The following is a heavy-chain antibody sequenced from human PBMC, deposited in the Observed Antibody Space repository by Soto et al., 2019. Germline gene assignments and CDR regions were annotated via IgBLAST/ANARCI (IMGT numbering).Heavy chain of an antibody. CDR2: ISAYNGNT. CDR1: GYTFTSYG. J-gene: IGHJ5*02. CDR3: ARAGRLQQLVLGWFDP. V-gene: IGHV1-18*01. D-gene: IGHD6-13*01. Sequence: GASVKVSCKASGYTFTSYGISWVRQAPGQGLEWMGWISAYNGNTNYAQKLQGRVTMTTDTSTSTAYMELRSLRSDDTAVYYCARAGRLQQLVLGWFDPWGQGTLVTVSS.